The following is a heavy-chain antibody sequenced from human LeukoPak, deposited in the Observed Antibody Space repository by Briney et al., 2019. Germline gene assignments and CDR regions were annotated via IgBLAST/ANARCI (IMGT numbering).Heavy chain of an antibody. CDR2: MNPNSGNT. Sequence: ASVKVSCKASGYTFTSYDINWVRQATGQGLEWMGWMNPNSGNTGYAQKFQGRVTMTRNTSISTAYMELSSLRSEDTAVYYCASTPPSYHIAVAGTAILFDYWGQGTLVTVSS. V-gene: IGHV1-8*01. CDR3: ASTPPSYHIAVAGTAILFDY. CDR1: GYTFTSYD. D-gene: IGHD6-19*01. J-gene: IGHJ4*02.